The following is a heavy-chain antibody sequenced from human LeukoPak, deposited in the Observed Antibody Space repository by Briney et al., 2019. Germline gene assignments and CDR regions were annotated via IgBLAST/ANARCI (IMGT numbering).Heavy chain of an antibody. Sequence: SETLSLTCTVSGYSITNAYYWGWIRQPPGKGLEWIGSIYYSGSTYYNPSLKSRVTISVDTSKNQFSLKLSSVTAADTAVCYCARGWIAVAGQPYYFDYWGQGTLVTVSS. J-gene: IGHJ4*02. V-gene: IGHV4-38-2*02. CDR1: GYSITNAYY. D-gene: IGHD6-19*01. CDR3: ARGWIAVAGQPYYFDY. CDR2: IYYSGST.